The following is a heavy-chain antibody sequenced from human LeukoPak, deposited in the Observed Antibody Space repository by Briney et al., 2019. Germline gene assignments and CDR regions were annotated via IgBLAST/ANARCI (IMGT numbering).Heavy chain of an antibody. CDR1: GGSFSGYY. D-gene: IGHD6-13*01. Sequence: PSETLSLTCAVYGGSFSGYYWSWIRQPPGKGLEWIGEINHSGSTNHNPSLKSRVTISVDTSKNQFSLKLSSVNAADTAVYYCAIEGYSPYSAEYFQHWGQGTLVTVSS. CDR2: INHSGST. CDR3: AIEGYSPYSAEYFQH. J-gene: IGHJ1*01. V-gene: IGHV4-34*01.